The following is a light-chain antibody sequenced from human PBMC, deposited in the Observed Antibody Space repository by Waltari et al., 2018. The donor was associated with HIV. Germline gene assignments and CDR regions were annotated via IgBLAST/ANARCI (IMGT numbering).Light chain of an antibody. Sequence: QSALTQPASVSGSPGQSITMSCTGTSSDVGRYDLVSWYQHFPGKAPKLIMFEVTKRPSGVSNRCSGSKSGNTASLTISGLQAEDESDYYCTSYTSSSTLVVFGGGTNLTVL. V-gene: IGLV2-14*02. CDR3: TSYTSSSTLVV. CDR1: SSDVGRYDL. CDR2: EVT. J-gene: IGLJ2*01.